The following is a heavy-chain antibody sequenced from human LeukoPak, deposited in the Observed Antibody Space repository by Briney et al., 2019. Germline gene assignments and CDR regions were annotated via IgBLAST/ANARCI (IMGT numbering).Heavy chain of an antibody. V-gene: IGHV3-74*01. CDR1: GFTFSSYA. Sequence: GGSLRLSCAASGFTFSSYAMSWVRQAPGRGLVWVSRINSDGGSTSYADSVKGRFTISRDNAKNTLYLQMNSLRAEDTAVYYCARRIQGMAPYYFDYWGQGTLVTVSS. CDR3: ARRIQGMAPYYFDY. D-gene: IGHD5-24*01. CDR2: INSDGGST. J-gene: IGHJ4*02.